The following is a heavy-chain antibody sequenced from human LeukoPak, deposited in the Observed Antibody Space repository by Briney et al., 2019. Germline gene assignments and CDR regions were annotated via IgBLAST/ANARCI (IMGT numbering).Heavy chain of an antibody. CDR1: GGSISSYY. V-gene: IGHV4-39*01. J-gene: IGHJ6*02. Sequence: PSETLSLTCTVSGGSISSYYWGWIRQPPGKGLEWIGSIYYSGSTYYNPSLKSRVTISVDTSKNQFSLKLSSVTAADTAVYYCARRGHSSSWYTHYYYGMDVWGQGTTVTVSS. D-gene: IGHD6-13*01. CDR2: IYYSGST. CDR3: ARRGHSSSWYTHYYYGMDV.